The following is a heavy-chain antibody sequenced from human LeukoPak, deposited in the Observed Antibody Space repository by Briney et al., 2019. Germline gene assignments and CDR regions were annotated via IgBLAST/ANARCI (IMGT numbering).Heavy chain of an antibody. J-gene: IGHJ4*02. CDR3: ARPGMDYCIEF. CDR2: ISSSSGSCT. V-gene: IGHV3-11*03. CDR1: GFTFSDYY. D-gene: IGHD3-10*01. Sequence: GGSLRLSCAASGFTFSDYYMSWIRQAPGKGLEWISYISSSSGSCTKFADSVKGRFSISRDNAKNSLYLQMNSLRAEDTAVYYCARPGMDYCIEFWGQGTLSPSPQ.